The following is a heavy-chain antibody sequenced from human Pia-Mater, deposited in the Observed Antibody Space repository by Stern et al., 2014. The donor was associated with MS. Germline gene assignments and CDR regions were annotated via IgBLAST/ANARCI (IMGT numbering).Heavy chain of an antibody. CDR2: INTHTGKP. V-gene: IGHV7-4-1*02. CDR3: ASRGAGEFGVSPTGS. CDR1: GYNFRNYA. Sequence: VQLVQSGSALKKPGASVKVSCKSSGYNFRNYAMNWVRHAPGQGIEWMGLINTHTGKPMYAQGFTGRFVFSLDTSVSTAYLQISSLKTEDTAVYYCASRGAGEFGVSPTGSWGQGTLVTVSS. J-gene: IGHJ5*02. D-gene: IGHD2-8*01.